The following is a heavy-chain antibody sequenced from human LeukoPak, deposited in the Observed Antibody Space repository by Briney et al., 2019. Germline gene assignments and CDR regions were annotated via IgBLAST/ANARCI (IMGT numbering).Heavy chain of an antibody. J-gene: IGHJ4*02. V-gene: IGHV3-30*18. Sequence: GGSLRLSCAASGFTFSSYGMHWVRQAPGKGLEWVAVISYDGSNKYYADSVKGRFTISRDNSKNTLYLQMNSLRAKDTAVYYCAKGQIKQDSYFDYWGQGTLVTVSS. CDR2: ISYDGSNK. D-gene: IGHD2-15*01. CDR3: AKGQIKQDSYFDY. CDR1: GFTFSSYG.